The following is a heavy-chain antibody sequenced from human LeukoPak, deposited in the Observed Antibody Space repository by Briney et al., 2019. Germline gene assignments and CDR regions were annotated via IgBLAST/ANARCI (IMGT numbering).Heavy chain of an antibody. CDR1: GFTFSSYA. CDR2: ISGSGGST. J-gene: IGHJ4*02. CDR3: AREFDTSHIEDY. Sequence: HPGGSLRLSCAASGFTFSSYAMSWVRQAPGKGLEWVSAISGSGGSTYYADSVKGRFTISRDNSKNTVYVQMKNLRTEDTAVYYCAREFDTSHIEDYWGQGTLVTVSS. D-gene: IGHD2-21*01. V-gene: IGHV3-23*01.